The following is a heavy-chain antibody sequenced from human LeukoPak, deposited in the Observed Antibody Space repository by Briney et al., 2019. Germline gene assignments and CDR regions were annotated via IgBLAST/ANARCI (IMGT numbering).Heavy chain of an antibody. CDR2: IYYSGST. CDR1: GGSISSGGSY. J-gene: IGHJ3*02. Sequence: PSETLSLTCTVSGGSISSGGSYWSWIRQHPGKGLEWIGYIYYSGSTYYNPSLKSRVTISVDTSKNQFSLKLSSVTAADTAVYYCARVGCSGGSCFDAFDIWGQGTMVTVSS. D-gene: IGHD2-15*01. V-gene: IGHV4-31*03. CDR3: ARVGCSGGSCFDAFDI.